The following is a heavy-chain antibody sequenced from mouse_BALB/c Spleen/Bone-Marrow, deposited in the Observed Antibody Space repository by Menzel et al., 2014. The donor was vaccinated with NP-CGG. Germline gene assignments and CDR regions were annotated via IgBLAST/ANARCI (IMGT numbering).Heavy chain of an antibody. Sequence: VQLQESGAELMKPGASMKISCKATGYTFSSYWIEWVKQRPGHGLEWIGEILPGSGSTNYNEQFKGKATFTADASSSTVYMELSSLTSEDSAVYYCARFYYGNPTGYFDYWGQGTTLTVSS. CDR1: GYTFSSYW. J-gene: IGHJ2*01. V-gene: IGHV1-9*01. CDR3: ARFYYGNPTGYFDY. D-gene: IGHD2-1*01. CDR2: ILPGSGST.